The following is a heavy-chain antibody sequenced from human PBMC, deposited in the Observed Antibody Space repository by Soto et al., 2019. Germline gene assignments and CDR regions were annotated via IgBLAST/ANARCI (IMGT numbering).Heavy chain of an antibody. CDR2: ISWNSGSI. CDR3: AKELLGYCSGGSCCSRGYMDV. J-gene: IGHJ6*03. CDR1: GFTFDDYA. Sequence: GGSLRLSCAASGFTFDDYAMHWVRQAPGKGLEWVSGISWNSGSIGYADSVKGRFTISRDNAKNSLYLQMNSLRAEDTALYYCAKELLGYCSGGSCCSRGYMDVWGKGTTVTVSS. V-gene: IGHV3-9*01. D-gene: IGHD2-15*01.